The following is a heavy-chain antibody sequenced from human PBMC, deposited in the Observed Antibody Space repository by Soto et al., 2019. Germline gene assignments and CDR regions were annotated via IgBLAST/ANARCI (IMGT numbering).Heavy chain of an antibody. V-gene: IGHV1-8*01. CDR2: MNGNSGNT. J-gene: IGHJ5*02. CDR1: GDTLTSHD. D-gene: IGHD5-18*01. CDR3: TRGSYSYGNHWFDP. Sequence: QVQLVQSGAEVKKPGASVKVSCRASGDTLTSHDINWVRQATGQGLEWMGWMNGNSGNTGYAQKFRGRVTMTRNTFISTAYMELSSLRSEDTAVYYCTRGSYSYGNHWFDPWGQGTLVTVSS.